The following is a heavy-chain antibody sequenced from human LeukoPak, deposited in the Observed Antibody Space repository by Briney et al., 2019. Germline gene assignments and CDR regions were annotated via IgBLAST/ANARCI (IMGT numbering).Heavy chain of an antibody. CDR1: GYAFTSYG. Sequence: ASVKVSCKASGYAFTSYGISWVRRAPGQGLEWMGWISAYNGNTNYAQKLQGRVTMTTDTSTSTAYMELRSLRSDDTAVYYCAREYYDFWSGYYTGPGYFDYWGQGTLVTVSS. D-gene: IGHD3-3*01. V-gene: IGHV1-18*01. CDR2: ISAYNGNT. J-gene: IGHJ4*02. CDR3: AREYYDFWSGYYTGPGYFDY.